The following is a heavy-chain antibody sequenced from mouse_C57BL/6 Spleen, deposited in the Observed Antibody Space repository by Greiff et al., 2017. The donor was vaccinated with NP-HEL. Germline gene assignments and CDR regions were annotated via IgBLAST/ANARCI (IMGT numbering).Heavy chain of an antibody. CDR1: GFTFSDYG. CDR3: ARRGYGSSYVSWYFDV. CDR2: ISNLAYSI. J-gene: IGHJ1*03. D-gene: IGHD1-1*01. V-gene: IGHV5-15*04. Sequence: EVKLVESGGGLVQPGGSLKLSCAASGFTFSDYGMAWVRQAPRKGPEWVAFISNLAYSIYYADTVTGRFTISRENAKNTLYLEMSSLRAEDTAMYYCARRGYGSSYVSWYFDVWGTGTTVTVSS.